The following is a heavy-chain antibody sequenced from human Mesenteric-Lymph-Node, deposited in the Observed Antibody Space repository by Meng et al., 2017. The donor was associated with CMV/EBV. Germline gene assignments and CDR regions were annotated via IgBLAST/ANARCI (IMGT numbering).Heavy chain of an antibody. Sequence: ASVKVSCKASGYTFTGYYMHWVRQAPGQGLEWMGWINPNSGGTKYAQKFQGRVTMTRDTSISTAYMELSRLRSDDTAVYYCARYLELRVAGTRGLYYYGMDVWGQGTTVTVSS. D-gene: IGHD6-19*01. CDR1: GYTFTGYY. CDR2: INPNSGGT. J-gene: IGHJ6*02. CDR3: ARYLELRVAGTRGLYYYGMDV. V-gene: IGHV1-2*02.